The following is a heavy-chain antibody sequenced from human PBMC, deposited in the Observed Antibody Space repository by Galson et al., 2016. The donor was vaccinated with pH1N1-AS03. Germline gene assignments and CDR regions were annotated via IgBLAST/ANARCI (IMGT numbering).Heavy chain of an antibody. J-gene: IGHJ4*02. CDR3: SRLVGQAFAY. V-gene: IGHV4-59*11. CDR2: VYDRVNT. Sequence: LSLTCTVSGGSISSHYWSWIRQSPGKGLEWIGYVYDRVNTNYNPSLKSRVTISVDTSKNQFSLNLSSVTAADTAVYYCSRLVGQAFAYWGQGMLVTVSP. CDR1: GGSISSHY.